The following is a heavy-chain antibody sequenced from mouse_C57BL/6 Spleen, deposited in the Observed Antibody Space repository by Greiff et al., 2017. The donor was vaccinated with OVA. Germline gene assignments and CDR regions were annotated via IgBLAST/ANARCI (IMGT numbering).Heavy chain of an antibody. CDR2: ISYDGSN. J-gene: IGHJ3*01. CDR1: GYSITSGYY. V-gene: IGHV3-6*01. Sequence: VQLQQSGPGLVKPSQSLSLTCSVTGYSITSGYYWNWIRQFPGNKLEWMGYISYDGSNNYNPSLKNRIPITRDTSKNQLFLKLNSVTTEDTATYYCARAGSTTVGFAYWGQGTLVTVSA. CDR3: ARAGSTTVGFAY. D-gene: IGHD1-1*01.